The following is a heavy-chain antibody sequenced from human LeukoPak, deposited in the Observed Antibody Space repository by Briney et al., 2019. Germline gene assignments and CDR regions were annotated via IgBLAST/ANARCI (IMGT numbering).Heavy chain of an antibody. V-gene: IGHV1-2*02. Sequence: VASVKVSCKASGYTFTGYYIHWVRQAPGQGLEWMGWINPNSGGTNYAQKFQGRVTMTRDTSISTAYMELSRLRSDDTAVYYCARDQEDIVLMVQNPGYWGQGTLVTVSS. CDR2: INPNSGGT. CDR3: ARDQEDIVLMVQNPGY. CDR1: GYTFTGYY. J-gene: IGHJ4*02. D-gene: IGHD2-8*01.